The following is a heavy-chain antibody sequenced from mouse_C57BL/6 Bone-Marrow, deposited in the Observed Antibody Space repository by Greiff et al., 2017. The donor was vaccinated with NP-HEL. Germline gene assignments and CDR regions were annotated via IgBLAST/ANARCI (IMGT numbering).Heavy chain of an antibody. CDR1: GYTFTDYY. D-gene: IGHD1-1*01. V-gene: IGHV1-26*01. J-gene: IGHJ4*01. CDR2: INPNNGGT. Sequence: EVQLQQSGPELVKPGASVKISCKASGYTFTDYYMNWVKQSHGKSLEWIGDINPNNGGTSYNQKFKGKATLTVDKSSSTAYMELRSLTSEASAVYYCARDYGSPMDYWGQGTSVTVSS. CDR3: ARDYGSPMDY.